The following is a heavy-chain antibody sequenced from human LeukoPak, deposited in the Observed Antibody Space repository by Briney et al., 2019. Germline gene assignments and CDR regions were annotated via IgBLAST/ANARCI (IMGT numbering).Heavy chain of an antibody. Sequence: GESLKIYCKGSGYSFTNYWIGWVRQMPGKGLEWMGIIYPGDSDTRYSPSFQGQVTISADKSISTAYLQWSSLKASDTAIYYCATQDSSSFDYWGQGTLVTVSS. D-gene: IGHD6-6*01. CDR2: IYPGDSDT. J-gene: IGHJ4*02. CDR1: GYSFTNYW. CDR3: ATQDSSSFDY. V-gene: IGHV5-51*01.